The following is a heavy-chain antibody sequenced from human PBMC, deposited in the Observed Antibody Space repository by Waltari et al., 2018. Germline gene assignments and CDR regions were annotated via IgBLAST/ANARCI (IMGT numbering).Heavy chain of an antibody. CDR1: RGAITDPY. D-gene: IGHD2-21*01. Sequence: LVQSGAEVRTPGASLKVSCDVSRGAITDPYIPWVRQVPGQGLEWMAWINPNGGATNYAQKFRGRITVTWDTSMTTSYLGLSGLRPDDTAVYYCAREYCGGECRLFDFWGPGTPVTVSS. J-gene: IGHJ4*02. CDR2: INPNGGAT. V-gene: IGHV1-2*02. CDR3: AREYCGGECRLFDF.